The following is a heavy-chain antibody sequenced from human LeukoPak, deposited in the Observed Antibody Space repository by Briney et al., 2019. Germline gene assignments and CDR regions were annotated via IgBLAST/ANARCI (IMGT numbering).Heavy chain of an antibody. J-gene: IGHJ5*02. CDR3: ARERLGYCSSTSCLRWFDP. Sequence: GGSLRLSCAAYGFTFSSYWMSWDRQAPGEGLEWVANIKQDGSEKYYVDSVTGRFTISRDNDKNSLYLQMNSLRAEDTAVYHCARERLGYCSSTSCLRWFDPWGQGTLVTVSS. CDR1: GFTFSSYW. CDR2: IKQDGSEK. D-gene: IGHD2-2*01. V-gene: IGHV3-7*01.